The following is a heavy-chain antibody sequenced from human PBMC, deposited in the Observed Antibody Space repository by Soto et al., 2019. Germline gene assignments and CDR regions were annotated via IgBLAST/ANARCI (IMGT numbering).Heavy chain of an antibody. J-gene: IGHJ4*02. CDR3: AKAFFRTGGYSYGYLFVY. CDR2: ISGSGGST. V-gene: IGHV3-23*01. D-gene: IGHD5-18*01. Sequence: HPGGSLRLSCAASGFTFSSYAMSWVRQAPGKGLEWVSAISGSGGSTYYADSVKGRFTISRDNSKNTLYLQMNSLRAEDTAVYYCAKAFFRTGGYSYGYLFVYWGQGTLVTVSS. CDR1: GFTFSSYA.